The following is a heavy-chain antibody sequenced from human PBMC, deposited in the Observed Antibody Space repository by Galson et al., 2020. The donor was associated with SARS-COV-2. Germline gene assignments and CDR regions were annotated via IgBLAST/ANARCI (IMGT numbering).Heavy chain of an antibody. D-gene: IGHD1-26*01. CDR1: GYTFTNYY. CDR3: ARGTGIVGAVTDY. Sequence: ASVKVSCKASGYTFTNYYIHWVRQAPGQGLEWMGVINASSGGRRYAQRFQDRVTMTRDTSTNTAYLELNNLTSEDTAVYYCARGTGIVGAVTDYWGQGTLVTVSS. V-gene: IGHV1-46*01. CDR2: INASSGGR. J-gene: IGHJ4*02.